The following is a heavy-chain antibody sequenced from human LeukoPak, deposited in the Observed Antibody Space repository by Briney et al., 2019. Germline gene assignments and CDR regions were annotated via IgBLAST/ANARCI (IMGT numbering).Heavy chain of an antibody. CDR2: IYPGDSDT. CDR1: GYSFTSYW. Sequence: GESLQISCKGSGYSFTSYWIGWVRQMPGKGLEWMGIIYPGDSDTRYSPSFQDQVTISADKSINTAYLQWGSLKASDTAIYYCARTYSSASIDYGGQGTLVTVSS. J-gene: IGHJ4*02. CDR3: ARTYSSASIDY. V-gene: IGHV5-51*01. D-gene: IGHD6-25*01.